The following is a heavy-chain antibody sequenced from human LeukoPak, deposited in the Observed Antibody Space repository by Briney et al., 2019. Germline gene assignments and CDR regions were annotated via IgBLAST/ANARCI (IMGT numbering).Heavy chain of an antibody. CDR2: ISYDGSNK. D-gene: IGHD6-13*01. CDR1: GFTFSSYA. V-gene: IGHV3-33*08. Sequence: GGPLSLSCAASGFTFSSYAMRWVRQAPGKGLEWVAVISYDGSNKYYADSVKGRFTISRDNSKNTLYLQMNSLRAEDTAVYYCPRDLWAAADNGGHWGRET. CDR3: PRDLWAAADNGGH. J-gene: IGHJ4*02.